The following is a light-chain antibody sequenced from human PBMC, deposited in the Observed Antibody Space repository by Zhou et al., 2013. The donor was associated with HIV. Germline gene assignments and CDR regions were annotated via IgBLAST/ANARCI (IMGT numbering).Light chain of an antibody. CDR3: QRYNSAPFT. CDR2: EVS. V-gene: IGKV2D-29*01. J-gene: IGKJ3*01. Sequence: DIVMTQTPLSLSVTPGQPASISCKSSQSLLHSDGKTYLYWYLQKPGQPPQLLIYEVSNRFSGVPDRFSGSGSGTDFTLTISSLQPEDVASYYCQRYNSAPFTFGPGTKVEIK. CDR1: QSLLHSDGKTY.